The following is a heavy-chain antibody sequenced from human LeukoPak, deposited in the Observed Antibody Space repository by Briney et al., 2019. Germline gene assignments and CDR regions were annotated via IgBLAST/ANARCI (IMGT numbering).Heavy chain of an antibody. CDR1: GFTFSKYT. J-gene: IGHJ4*02. CDR2: IYGGGSGST. CDR3: AKDFTPDGIWDIDY. D-gene: IGHD1-14*01. Sequence: HSGGSLRLSCVASGFTFSKYTMSWVRQAPGKGLEWVSGIYGGGSGSTFYAESVKGRFTISRDNSENTLYLQMNSLRDEDTAIYYCAKDFTPDGIWDIDYWGRGTLITVSS. V-gene: IGHV3-23*01.